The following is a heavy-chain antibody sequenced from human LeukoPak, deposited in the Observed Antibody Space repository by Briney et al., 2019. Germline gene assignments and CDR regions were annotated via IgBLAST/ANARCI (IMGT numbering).Heavy chain of an antibody. J-gene: IGHJ3*02. CDR3: AKDSEATITPLSAFDI. D-gene: IGHD4-23*01. Sequence: GGSLRLSCAASGFSFRNYAISWVRQAPGKGLEWVSSISGSGGSTYSADSVKGRFTISRENSNNTLYLQMNSLRADNTAMYYCAKDSEATITPLSAFDIWGQGTMVTVSS. CDR1: GFSFRNYA. V-gene: IGHV3-23*01. CDR2: ISGSGGST.